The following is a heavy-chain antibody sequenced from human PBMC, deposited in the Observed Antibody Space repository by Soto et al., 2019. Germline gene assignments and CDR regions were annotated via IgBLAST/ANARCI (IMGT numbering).Heavy chain of an antibody. CDR3: ARTHDIAPYYFDY. D-gene: IGHD3-9*01. J-gene: IGHJ4*02. V-gene: IGHV3-33*01. CDR2: IWYDGTNK. Sequence: PGGSLRLSCAASGFTFSSYGMHWVRQAPGKGLEWVAVIWYDGTNKYYADSVKGRFTISRDNSKNTLYLQMNSLRAEDTAVYYCARTHDIAPYYFDYWGQGSLVTVSS. CDR1: GFTFSSYG.